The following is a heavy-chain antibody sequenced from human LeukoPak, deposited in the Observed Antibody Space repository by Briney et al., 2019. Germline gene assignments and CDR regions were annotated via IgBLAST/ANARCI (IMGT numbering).Heavy chain of an antibody. CDR3: ATIHYQIVGASIDYYGMDV. Sequence: ASVKVSCKVSGYTLTELSMHWVRQAPGKGLEWMGGFDPEDGETIYAQKFQGRVTMTEDTSTDTAYMELSSLRSEDTAMYYCATIHYQIVGASIDYYGMDVWGQGTTVTVSS. D-gene: IGHD1-26*01. CDR1: GYTLTELS. J-gene: IGHJ6*02. CDR2: FDPEDGET. V-gene: IGHV1-24*01.